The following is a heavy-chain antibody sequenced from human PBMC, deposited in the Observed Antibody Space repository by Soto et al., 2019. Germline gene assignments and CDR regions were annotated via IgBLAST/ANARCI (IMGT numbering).Heavy chain of an antibody. CDR3: AKMGFRSSTGSYDYTMDV. Sequence: GSLRLSCAASGFTFGTYAMTWVRQAPGKGLERVSVITGSGSSSYYADSVKGRFTISRDNSKNTLYLQMKSLRAEDTAVYYCAKMGFRSSTGSYDYTMDVWGQGTTVTVSS. D-gene: IGHD5-12*01. J-gene: IGHJ6*02. CDR2: ITGSGSSS. CDR1: GFTFGTYA. V-gene: IGHV3-23*01.